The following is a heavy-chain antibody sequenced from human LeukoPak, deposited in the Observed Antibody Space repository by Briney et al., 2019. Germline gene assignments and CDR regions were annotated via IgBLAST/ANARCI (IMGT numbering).Heavy chain of an antibody. CDR3: AKDSVEVTRYYYFGMDV. J-gene: IGHJ6*02. CDR2: ISYDGSDK. CDR1: GFTFGSYG. V-gene: IGHV3-30*18. Sequence: GGSLRLSCAASGFTFGSYGMHWVRQAPGKGLEWVAVISYDGSDKYYADSVKGRFTISRDNSKNTLYLQMSSLRAVDTAVYYCAKDSVEVTRYYYFGMDVWGQVTAVTVSS. D-gene: IGHD2-15*01.